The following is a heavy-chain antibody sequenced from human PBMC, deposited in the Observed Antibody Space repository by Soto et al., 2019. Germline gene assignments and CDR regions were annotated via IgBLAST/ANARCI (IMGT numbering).Heavy chain of an antibody. J-gene: IGHJ4*02. D-gene: IGHD3-10*01. CDR2: ISSSSSTI. CDR3: ARDNTMVRGVKRYYFDY. CDR1: GFTFSSYS. Sequence: GGSLRLSCAASGFTFSSYSMNWVRQAPGKGLEWVSYISSSSSTIYYADSVKGRFTISRDNAKNSLYLQMNGLRDEDTAVYYCARDNTMVRGVKRYYFDYWGQGTLVTVSS. V-gene: IGHV3-48*02.